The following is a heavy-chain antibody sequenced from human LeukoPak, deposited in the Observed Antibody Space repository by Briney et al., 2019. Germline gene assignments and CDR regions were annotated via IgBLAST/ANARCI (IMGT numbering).Heavy chain of an antibody. J-gene: IGHJ6*03. D-gene: IGHD3-9*01. Sequence: GGSLRLSCAASGFTFSSYGMHWVRQAPGKGLEWVTFIRYDGSNKYYADSVKGRFTISRDNSKNTLYLQMNSLRAEDTAVYYCAKDHGIGDYDILTGYDYYYYIDVWGRGNTVTLSS. CDR1: GFTFSSYG. CDR3: AKDHGIGDYDILTGYDYYYYIDV. CDR2: IRYDGSNK. V-gene: IGHV3-30*02.